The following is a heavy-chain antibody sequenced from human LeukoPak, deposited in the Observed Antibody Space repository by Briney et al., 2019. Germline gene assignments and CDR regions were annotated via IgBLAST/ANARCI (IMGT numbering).Heavy chain of an antibody. CDR3: AKELAVVPAALYYFDY. CDR2: ISGSGGST. V-gene: IGHV3-23*01. D-gene: IGHD2-2*01. Sequence: AGGSLRLSCAASGFTFSSYAMSWVRQAPGKGLEWVSAISGSGGSTYYADSVKGRFTISRDNSKNTLYLQMNSLRAEDTAVYYCAKELAVVPAALYYFDYWGQGTLVTVSS. CDR1: GFTFSSYA. J-gene: IGHJ4*02.